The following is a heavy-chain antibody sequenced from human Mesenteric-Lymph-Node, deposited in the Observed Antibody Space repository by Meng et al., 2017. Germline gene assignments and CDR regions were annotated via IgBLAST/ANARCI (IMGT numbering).Heavy chain of an antibody. D-gene: IGHD2-21*01. CDR2: ISGSGVHK. J-gene: IGHJ4*02. V-gene: IGHV3-23*01. Sequence: GGSLRLSCAASGFTFSDHAMSWVRLVPGEGLEWVSSISGSGVHKYYAASVKGRFSISRDNSKNTVSLQMSTLRAEDTAIYYCAKALKSGGYWFEGGSDHWGQGVLVTSPQ. CDR3: AKALKSGGYWFEGGSDH. CDR1: GFTFSDHA.